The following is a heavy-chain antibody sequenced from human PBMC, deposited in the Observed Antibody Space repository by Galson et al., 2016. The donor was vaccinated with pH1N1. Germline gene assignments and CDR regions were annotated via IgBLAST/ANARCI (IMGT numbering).Heavy chain of an antibody. D-gene: IGHD5-24*01. CDR1: GFAFNNYA. CDR3: AREGKRWLQFEALDI. V-gene: IGHV3-30*04. CDR2: ISYEGSDK. J-gene: IGHJ3*02. Sequence: SLRLSCAASGFAFNNYAVHWVRQAPGKGLEWVAIISYEGSDKYYADSVKGRFTISRDNSKNTLYLQMKSLRAGDTAIYYCAREGKRWLQFEALDIWGQGTMVTVSS.